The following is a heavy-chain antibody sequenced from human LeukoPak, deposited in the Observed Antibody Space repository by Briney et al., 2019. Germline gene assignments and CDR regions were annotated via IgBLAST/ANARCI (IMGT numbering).Heavy chain of an antibody. CDR3: ARVIGSGYDYPFDY. V-gene: IGHV4-61*01. D-gene: IGHD5-12*01. J-gene: IGHJ4*02. CDR1: GASVSSGSYY. Sequence: PSETLSLTCTVSGASVSSGSYYWSWIRQPPGKGLEWIGYIYYSGSTNYNPSLKSRVTISIDTSKNQFSLSLSSVTAAGTAVYYCARVIGSGYDYPFDYWGQGTLVTVSS. CDR2: IYYSGST.